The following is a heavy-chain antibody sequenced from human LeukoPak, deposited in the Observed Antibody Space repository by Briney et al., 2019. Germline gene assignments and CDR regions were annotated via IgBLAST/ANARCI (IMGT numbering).Heavy chain of an antibody. CDR3: AREIGYYFDNHASRLRGRFDV. D-gene: IGHD3-22*01. V-gene: IGHV3-33*01. J-gene: IGHJ6*04. CDR2: IWNDGHTT. CDR1: GFTFSSSS. Sequence: GKSLRLSCAASGFTFSSSSMRWVRQAPGKGLEWVAVIWNDGHTTYYTDSVKGRFTISRDTSKNTVYLQMNSLRGEDTAVYYCAREIGYYFDNHASRLRGRFDVWGTGTTVIVSS.